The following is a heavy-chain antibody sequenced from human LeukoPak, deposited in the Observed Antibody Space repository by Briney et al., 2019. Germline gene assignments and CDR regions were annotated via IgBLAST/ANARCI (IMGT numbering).Heavy chain of an antibody. CDR2: IRTKPNDYAT. D-gene: IGHD6-13*01. CDR1: GFTFSDAC. J-gene: IGHJ6*02. V-gene: IGHV3-73*01. Sequence: TGGSLRLSCAASGFTFSDACIHWVRQVSGKGLEWIGRIRTKPNDYATAYATSVKGRFTFSRDDWENTAYLEMKSLKTEDTAVYYCAAGLVDYFGMGVWGRGTTVTVS. CDR3: AAGLVDYFGMGV.